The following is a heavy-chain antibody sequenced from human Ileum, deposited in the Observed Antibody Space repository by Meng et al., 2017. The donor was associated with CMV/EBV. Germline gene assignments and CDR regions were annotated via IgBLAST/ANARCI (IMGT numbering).Heavy chain of an antibody. CDR3: ARGRYSYGYNY. D-gene: IGHD5-18*01. CDR2: INHSGST. Sequence: GPLRPSCAVYGGSFSGYYGSWIRQPPGKGLEWIGEINHSGSTNYNPSLKSRVTISVDTSKNQFALKLSSVTAADTAVYYCARGRYSYGYNYWGQGTLVTVSS. V-gene: IGHV4-34*01. J-gene: IGHJ4*02. CDR1: GGSFSGYY.